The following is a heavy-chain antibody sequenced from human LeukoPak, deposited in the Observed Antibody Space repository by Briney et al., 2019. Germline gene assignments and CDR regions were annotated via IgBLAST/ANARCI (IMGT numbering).Heavy chain of an antibody. CDR2: ISSSGGST. V-gene: IGHV3-23*01. CDR3: AKDPLVSSQEYFDY. CDR1: GFTFTSYA. Sequence: PGGSLRLSCAASGFTFTSYAMSWVRQAPGRRLEWVSAISSSGGSTYYAESVKGRFTISRDNSKNTLYLQMNSLRAEDTAVYYCAKDPLVSSQEYFDYWGQGTLVTVSS. J-gene: IGHJ4*02. D-gene: IGHD2-2*01.